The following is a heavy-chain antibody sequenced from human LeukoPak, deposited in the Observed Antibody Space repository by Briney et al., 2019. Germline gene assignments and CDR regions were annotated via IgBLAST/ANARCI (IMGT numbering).Heavy chain of an antibody. CDR1: GFTFSSYW. Sequence: GSLRLSCAASGFTFSSYWMSWVRQAPGKGLEWVGEINHSGSTNYNPSLKSRVTISVDTSKNQFSLKLSSVTAADTAVYYCARLPRGIAAAASYWGQGTLVTVSS. V-gene: IGHV4-34*01. CDR3: ARLPRGIAAAASY. CDR2: INHSGST. J-gene: IGHJ4*02. D-gene: IGHD6-13*01.